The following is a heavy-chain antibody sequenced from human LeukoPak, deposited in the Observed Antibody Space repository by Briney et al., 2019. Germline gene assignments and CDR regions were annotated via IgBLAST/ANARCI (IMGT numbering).Heavy chain of an antibody. CDR1: GFTFSSYW. V-gene: IGHV3-7*03. CDR3: ARDPITMVRGVITSPDY. J-gene: IGHJ4*02. D-gene: IGHD3-10*01. Sequence: GGSLRLSCTASGFTFSSYWMSWVRQAPGKGLEWVANIKQDGSEKYYVDSVKGRFTISRDNAKNSLYLQMNSLRAEDTAVYYCARDPITMVRGVITSPDYWGQGTLVTVSS. CDR2: IKQDGSEK.